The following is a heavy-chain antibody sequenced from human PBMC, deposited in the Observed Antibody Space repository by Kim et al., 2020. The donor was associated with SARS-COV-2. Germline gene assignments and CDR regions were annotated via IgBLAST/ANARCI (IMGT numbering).Heavy chain of an antibody. CDR2: ISSSSSTI. V-gene: IGHV3-48*04. CDR1: GFTFSSYS. D-gene: IGHD3-3*01. CDR3: ARDHDYDFWSGYYAPFDY. Sequence: GGSLRLSCAASGFTFSSYSMNWVRQAPGKGLEWVSYISSSSSTIYYADSVKGRFTISRDNAKISLYLQMNSLRAEDTAVYYCARDHDYDFWSGYYAPFDYWGQGTLVTVSS. J-gene: IGHJ4*02.